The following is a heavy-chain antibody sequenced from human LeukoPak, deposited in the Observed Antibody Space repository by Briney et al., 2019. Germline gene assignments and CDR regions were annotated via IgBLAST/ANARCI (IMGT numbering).Heavy chain of an antibody. D-gene: IGHD2-2*01. J-gene: IGHJ2*01. V-gene: IGHV4-59*08. CDR3: ARSRGVWRWYFDL. Sequence: PSETLSLTCTVSGGSISSYYWSWIRQPPGKGLEWIGYIYYSGSTYYTPSLKSRVSMSSDTSKNQFSLRLTSLTAADTAVYYCARSRGVWRWYFDLWGRGTLVAVSS. CDR1: GGSISSYY. CDR2: IYYSGST.